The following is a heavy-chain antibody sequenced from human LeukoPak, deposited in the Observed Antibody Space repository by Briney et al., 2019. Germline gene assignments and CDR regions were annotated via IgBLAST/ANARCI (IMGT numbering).Heavy chain of an antibody. CDR2: IYTSGST. V-gene: IGHV4-61*02. Sequence: PSETLSLTCTVSGGSISSGSYYWSWIRQPAGKGLEWIGRIYTSGSTNYNPSLKSRVTISVDTSKNQFSLKLSSVTAADTAVYYCARDLPDSSGWFDYWGQGTLVTVSS. D-gene: IGHD6-19*01. CDR1: GGSISSGSYY. CDR3: ARDLPDSSGWFDY. J-gene: IGHJ4*02.